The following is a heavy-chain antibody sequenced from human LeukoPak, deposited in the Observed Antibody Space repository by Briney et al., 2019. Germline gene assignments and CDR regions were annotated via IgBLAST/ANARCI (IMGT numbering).Heavy chain of an antibody. CDR2: IDGSGGST. Sequence: PGRSLRLSCVVSGFTFSTSAMNWVRQAPGKGLEWVSFIDGSGGSTYYAESVKGRFTISRDNSKNTLFLQMNSLRADDTAVYYCAKRTGGGDFDYWGQGTLVTVSS. V-gene: IGHV3-23*01. J-gene: IGHJ4*02. CDR3: AKRTGGGDFDY. D-gene: IGHD3-16*01. CDR1: GFTFSTSA.